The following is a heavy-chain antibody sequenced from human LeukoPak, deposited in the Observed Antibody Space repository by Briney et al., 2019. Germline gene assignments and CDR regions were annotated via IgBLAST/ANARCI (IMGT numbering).Heavy chain of an antibody. CDR3: ARGRYGYNWIDY. CDR1: GLTFSSCG. V-gene: IGHV3-33*01. J-gene: IGHJ4*02. CDR2: IWYDGTNK. Sequence: PGGSLRLSCAASGLTFSSCGMHWVRQAPGKGLEWVAVIWYDGTNKYYADSVKGRFTISRDNSKNTLYLQMNSLRAEDTAVYYCARGRYGYNWIDYWGQGSLVTVSS. D-gene: IGHD5-24*01.